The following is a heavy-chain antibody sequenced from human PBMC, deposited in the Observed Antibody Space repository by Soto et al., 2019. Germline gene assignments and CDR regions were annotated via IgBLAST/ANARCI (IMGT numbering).Heavy chain of an antibody. D-gene: IGHD2-2*01. CDR2: INHSGST. J-gene: IGHJ4*02. CDR3: ARRIVVVPAAKSTPFDY. V-gene: IGHV4-34*01. Sequence: QVQLQQWGAGLLKPSETLSLTCAVYGGSFSGYYWSWIRQPPGKGLEWIGEINHSGSTNYNPSLKRLLTLSVDTSKHQFSLKLRSVTAADTAVYYCARRIVVVPAAKSTPFDYWGQGTLVTVSS. CDR1: GGSFSGYY.